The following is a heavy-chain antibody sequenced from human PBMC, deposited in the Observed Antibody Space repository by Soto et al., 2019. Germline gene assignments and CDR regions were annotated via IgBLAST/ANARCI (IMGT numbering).Heavy chain of an antibody. V-gene: IGHV3-30*04. D-gene: IGHD3-10*01. J-gene: IGHJ4*02. Sequence: QVQVVESGGGVVEPGRSLRLSCAASGFSFSRYAIHWVRQAPGKGLEWVAVISKDGSHKYYLDSVKGRFTISRDNSKNMQDLQMNSLRDEDTAVYYCARSRSGAVADAFDFWGQGTLVTDSS. CDR3: ARSRSGAVADAFDF. CDR2: ISKDGSHK. CDR1: GFSFSRYA.